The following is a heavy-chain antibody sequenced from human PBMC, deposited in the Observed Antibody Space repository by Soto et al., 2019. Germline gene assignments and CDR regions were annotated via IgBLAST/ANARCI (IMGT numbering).Heavy chain of an antibody. J-gene: IGHJ4*02. Sequence: PGGSLRLSCAASGFTFSSYAMSWVRQAPGKGLEWVSVISGSGGSTYYADSVKGRFTISRDNSKNTLYLQMNSLRAEDTAVYYCAKDGSISWYYFDYWGQGTLVTVSS. CDR1: GFTFSSYA. V-gene: IGHV3-23*01. D-gene: IGHD6-13*01. CDR2: ISGSGGST. CDR3: AKDGSISWYYFDY.